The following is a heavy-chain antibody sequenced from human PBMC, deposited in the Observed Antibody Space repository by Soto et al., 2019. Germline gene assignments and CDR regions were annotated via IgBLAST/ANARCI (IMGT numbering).Heavy chain of an antibody. CDR1: GGSISSGGFY. V-gene: IGHV4-31*03. J-gene: IGHJ4*02. CDR2: IYYSGST. CDR3: ARGGDGYNIDY. Sequence: QVQLQESGPGLVKPSQTLSLTCTVSGGSISSGGFYWSWIRQHPGKGLEWIGYIYYSGSTYYNPSLKSRVTISLDTSTNQFSLKLSSVTAADTAVYYCARGGDGYNIDYWGQGTLVTVSS. D-gene: IGHD5-12*01.